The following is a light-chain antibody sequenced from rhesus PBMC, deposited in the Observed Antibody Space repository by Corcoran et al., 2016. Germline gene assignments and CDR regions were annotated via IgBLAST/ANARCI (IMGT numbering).Light chain of an antibody. V-gene: IGKV3-53*01. CDR3: QKYCSSPPFT. CDR2: GAS. J-gene: IGKJ3*01. CDR1: QSVGSS. Sequence: QVILTQSPATLSLSPGERATLSCRASQSVGSSLAWYQQKPGQAPRLLIYGASRRATGLPDRFSGSGSGTEFTLPIGSLGPEDFAVYYCQKYCSSPPFTFGPGTKLDIK.